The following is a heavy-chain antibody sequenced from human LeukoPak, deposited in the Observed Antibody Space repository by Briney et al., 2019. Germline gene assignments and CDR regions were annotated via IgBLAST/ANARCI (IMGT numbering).Heavy chain of an antibody. Sequence: SETLSLTCAVSGGSLSSGGYYWSWIRQHPGKGLEWIGYIYYSGSTYYNPSLKSRVTISVDTSKNQFSLKLSSVTAADTAVYYCAREKLGYCSSTSCYEVDYWGQGTLVTVSS. CDR1: GGSLSSGGYY. CDR3: AREKLGYCSSTSCYEVDY. CDR2: IYYSGST. D-gene: IGHD2-2*01. J-gene: IGHJ4*02. V-gene: IGHV4-31*11.